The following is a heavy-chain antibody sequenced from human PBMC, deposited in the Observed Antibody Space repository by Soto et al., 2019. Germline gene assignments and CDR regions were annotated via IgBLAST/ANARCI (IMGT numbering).Heavy chain of an antibody. Sequence: RGESLKISCKGSGYSFANYWIGWVRQMPGKGLEWMGIIYPGDSDTRYSPSFQGQVTISADKSISTAYLQWSSLKASDTAMYYCARQRGRWLQLGPRYFDYWGQGTLVTVSS. D-gene: IGHD5-12*01. J-gene: IGHJ4*02. V-gene: IGHV5-51*01. CDR2: IYPGDSDT. CDR1: GYSFANYW. CDR3: ARQRGRWLQLGPRYFDY.